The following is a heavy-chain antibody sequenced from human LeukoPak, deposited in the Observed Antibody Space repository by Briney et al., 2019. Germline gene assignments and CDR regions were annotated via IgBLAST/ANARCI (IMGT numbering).Heavy chain of an antibody. D-gene: IGHD1-26*01. CDR1: GFTFSDHA. CDR3: VRQKKSHGNFDY. J-gene: IGHJ4*02. Sequence: GGSLRLSCAASGFTFSDHAMHWVRQAPGKGLEWVSAVGIAADTFYPGSVKGRFTISRENAKNSLYLQMNSLRVEDTAVYYCVRQKKSHGNFDYWGQGNLVTVSS. CDR2: VGIAADT. V-gene: IGHV3-13*01.